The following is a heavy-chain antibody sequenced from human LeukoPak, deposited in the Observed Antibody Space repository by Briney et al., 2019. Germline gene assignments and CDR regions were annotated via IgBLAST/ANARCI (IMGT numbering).Heavy chain of an antibody. CDR2: ITTSGSST. Sequence: GGSLRLSCVVSGFSLSDYYMSWVRQAPRKQLEWISYITTSGSSTDYADSVKGRFTISRDNAKNTLYLQMNSLRAEDTAVYYCASTRRDGYNYWAYWGQGTLVTVSS. D-gene: IGHD5-24*01. CDR3: ASTRRDGYNYWAY. CDR1: GFSLSDYY. V-gene: IGHV3-11*06. J-gene: IGHJ4*02.